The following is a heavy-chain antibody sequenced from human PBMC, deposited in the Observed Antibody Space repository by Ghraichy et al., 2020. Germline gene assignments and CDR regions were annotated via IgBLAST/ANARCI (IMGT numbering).Heavy chain of an antibody. J-gene: IGHJ4*02. V-gene: IGHV3-30*18. CDR2: ISYDGSNK. Sequence: GGSLILSCAASGFTFSSYGMHWVRQAPGKGLEWVAVISYDGSNKYYADSVKGRFTISRDNSKNTLYLQMNSLRAEDTAVYYCAKDPTPFDGSGSPGRYYFDYWGQGTLVTVSS. D-gene: IGHD6-19*01. CDR1: GFTFSSYG. CDR3: AKDPTPFDGSGSPGRYYFDY.